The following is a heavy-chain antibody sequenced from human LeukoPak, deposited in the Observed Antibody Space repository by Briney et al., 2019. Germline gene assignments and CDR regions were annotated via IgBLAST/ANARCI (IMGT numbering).Heavy chain of an antibody. V-gene: IGHV3-21*01. J-gene: IGHJ4*01. Sequence: GGSLRLSCAASGFIFNKYTMNWVRQAPGKGLEWVSSISPSGSYIYYADSVKGRFTISRDNAKNSLYLQMNSLRAEDTAVFYCARLAIWNLGAGGFNYWGQGTLVTVSS. CDR3: ARLAIWNLGAGGFNY. CDR2: ISPSGSYI. CDR1: GFIFNKYT. D-gene: IGHD1-1*01.